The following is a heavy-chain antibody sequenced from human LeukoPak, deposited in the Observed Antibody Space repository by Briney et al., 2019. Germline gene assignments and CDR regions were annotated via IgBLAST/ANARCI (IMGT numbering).Heavy chain of an antibody. D-gene: IGHD1-26*01. V-gene: IGHV4-4*07. CDR1: GGSINSYY. CDR3: ARAGYTISYYSLDY. CDR2: IYTTGTT. J-gene: IGHJ4*02. Sequence: SETLSLTCTVSGGSINSYYSGWIRQPAGKGLEWIGRIYTTGTTSYNPSLKSRVTISVDTSKNQFYLKLTSVTAADTAMYYCARAGYTISYYSLDYWGQGSLVTVSS.